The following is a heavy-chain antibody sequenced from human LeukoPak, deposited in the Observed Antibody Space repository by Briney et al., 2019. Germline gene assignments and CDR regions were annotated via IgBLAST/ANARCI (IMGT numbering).Heavy chain of an antibody. CDR1: GYTFTGYY. D-gene: IGHD6-6*01. Sequence: GASVKVSCKASGYTFTGYYMHWVRQAPGQGLEWMGWINPNSGGTNYAQKFQGRVTMTRDTSISTAYMELSRLRSDDTAVYYCARGVAARPGSYYYGMDVWGQGTMVTVSS. CDR3: ARGVAARPGSYYYGMDV. CDR2: INPNSGGT. V-gene: IGHV1-2*02. J-gene: IGHJ6*02.